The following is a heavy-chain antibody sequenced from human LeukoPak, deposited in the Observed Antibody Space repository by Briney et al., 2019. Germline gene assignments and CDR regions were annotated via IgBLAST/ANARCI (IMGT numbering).Heavy chain of an antibody. J-gene: IGHJ6*04. CDR2: ISSSGSTI. CDR1: GFSFRNYW. V-gene: IGHV3-48*02. CDR3: AELGIPMIGGV. D-gene: IGHD3-10*02. Sequence: GGSLRLSCAVSGFSFRNYWMTWVRQAPGKGREWVSYISSSGSTIYYADSVKGRFTISRDNAKNSLYLQMNSLRDEDTAVYYCAELGIPMIGGVWGKGTTVTISS.